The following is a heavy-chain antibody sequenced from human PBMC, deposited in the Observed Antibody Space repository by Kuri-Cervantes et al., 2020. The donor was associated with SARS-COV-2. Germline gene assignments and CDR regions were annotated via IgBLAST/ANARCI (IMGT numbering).Heavy chain of an antibody. D-gene: IGHD3-3*02. CDR1: GFSFSSYA. CDR2: ISSNGGST. CDR3: AKDPKGFGVSFLVAAFDI. J-gene: IGHJ3*02. Sequence: GGSLRLSCSASGFSFSSYAMHWVRQPPGKGLEYVSAISSNGGSTYYADSVKGRFTISRDNSKSTLYLQMSSLRAEDTAVYYCAKDPKGFGVSFLVAAFDIWGQGTMVTVSS. V-gene: IGHV3-64D*08.